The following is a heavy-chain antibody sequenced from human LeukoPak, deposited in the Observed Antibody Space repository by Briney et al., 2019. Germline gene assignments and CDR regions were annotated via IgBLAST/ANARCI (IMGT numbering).Heavy chain of an antibody. D-gene: IGHD1-26*01. Sequence: PSETLSLTCAVSGGSISSGGYSWSWIRQPPGKGLEWIGYIYYSGSTYYNPSLKSRVTISVDTSKNQFSLKLSSVTAADTAVYYCARRIYSGSSPIDYWGQGTLVTVSS. CDR3: ARRIYSGSSPIDY. J-gene: IGHJ4*02. CDR1: GGSISSGGYS. V-gene: IGHV4-30-2*03. CDR2: IYYSGST.